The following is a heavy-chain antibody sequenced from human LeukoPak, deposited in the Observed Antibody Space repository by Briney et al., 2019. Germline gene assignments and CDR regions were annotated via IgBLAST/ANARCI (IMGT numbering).Heavy chain of an antibody. CDR2: IYYSGST. CDR1: GFTFSNAW. V-gene: IGHV4-59*08. J-gene: IGHJ6*03. CDR3: ARLGDYYDSSGYHYYYYYYMDV. Sequence: GSLRLSCAASGFTFSNAWMSWVRQAPGKGLEWIGYIYYSGSTNYNPSLKSRVTISVDTSKNQFSLKLSSVTAADTAVYYCARLGDYYDSSGYHYYYYYYMDVWGKGTTVTVSS. D-gene: IGHD3-22*01.